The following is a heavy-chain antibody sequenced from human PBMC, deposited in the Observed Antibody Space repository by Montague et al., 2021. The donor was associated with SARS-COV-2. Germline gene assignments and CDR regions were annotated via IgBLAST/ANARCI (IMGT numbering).Heavy chain of an antibody. CDR1: GFTFSTYA. V-gene: IGHV3-23*01. CDR2: ISKSGEST. J-gene: IGHJ4*02. D-gene: IGHD6-13*01. Sequence: SLRLSCAASGFTFSTYAMSWVRQAPGKGLEWVSSISKSGESTFYADSVKGRFTISRDNSKNQFSLQLSSVTPEDRAVYYCARDPRYSLSWSFDYWGQGTLVTVSS. CDR3: ARDPRYSLSWSFDY.